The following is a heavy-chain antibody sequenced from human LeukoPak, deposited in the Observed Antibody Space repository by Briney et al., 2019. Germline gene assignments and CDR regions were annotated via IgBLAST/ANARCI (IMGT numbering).Heavy chain of an antibody. J-gene: IGHJ4*02. CDR1: GYTFTSYY. CDR3: ARTASAGTLGGVDGY. D-gene: IGHD6-19*01. V-gene: IGHV1-46*01. Sequence: ASVKVSCKASGYTFTSYYMHWVRQAPGQGLEWMGIINPSGGSTSYAQKFQGRVTMTRDMSTSTVYMELSSLRSEDTAVYYCARTASAGTLGGVDGYWGQGTLVTVSS. CDR2: INPSGGST.